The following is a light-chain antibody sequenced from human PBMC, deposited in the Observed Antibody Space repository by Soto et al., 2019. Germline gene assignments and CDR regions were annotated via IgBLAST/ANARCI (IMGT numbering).Light chain of an antibody. CDR1: QGIGTY. CDR2: AAS. J-gene: IGKJ1*01. Sequence: IQLTLSRFSLSASVGERVTLTCLASQGIGTYLNWYQKKPGKAPKLLIYAASSLQSGVPSRFSGSGSETDFTLTISSLQPEDFATYSCQQSYSTTWTFGQGTKVDIK. CDR3: QQSYSTTWT. V-gene: IGKV1-39*01.